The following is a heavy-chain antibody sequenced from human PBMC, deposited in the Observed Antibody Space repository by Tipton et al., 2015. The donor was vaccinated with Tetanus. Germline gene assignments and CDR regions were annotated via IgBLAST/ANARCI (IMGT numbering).Heavy chain of an antibody. Sequence: QVQLVQSGAEVKRPGSSVKVSCKASGGTYTTHGVTWVRQAPGQTLEWMGGIIPKFDTTKYAQKFEGRLTITADESATTAYMELRRLIFEDTAIYYCGRGLKFYFDGGPCDYWGPGTVVTVSS. CDR3: GRGLKFYFDGGPCDY. CDR2: IIPKFDTT. CDR1: GGTYTTHG. V-gene: IGHV1-69*01. J-gene: IGHJ4*02. D-gene: IGHD3-9*01.